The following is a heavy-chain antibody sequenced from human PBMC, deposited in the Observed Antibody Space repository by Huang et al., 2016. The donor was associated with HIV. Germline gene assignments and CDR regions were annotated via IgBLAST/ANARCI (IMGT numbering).Heavy chain of an antibody. Sequence: QVQLGESGGGVVQPEKSLRLSCAASGFDFRSYAMNWVRQAPGKGHEWVAVISNDGNNMDYSDSVKGRFIISRDNAKNTLYLQMNSLRGEDTAIYYCARGGILGTSWYRPFDYWGQGTLVTVSS. CDR3: ARGGILGTSWYRPFDY. V-gene: IGHV3-30-3*01. CDR1: GFDFRSYA. D-gene: IGHD6-13*01. J-gene: IGHJ4*02. CDR2: ISNDGNNM.